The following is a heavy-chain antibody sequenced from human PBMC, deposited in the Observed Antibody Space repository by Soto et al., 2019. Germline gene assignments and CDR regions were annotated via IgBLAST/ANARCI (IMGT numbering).Heavy chain of an antibody. CDR3: ARETYDSSGYYSEGNWFDP. CDR1: GYTFTGYY. CDR2: INPNSGGT. J-gene: IGHJ5*02. V-gene: IGHV1-2*04. D-gene: IGHD3-22*01. Sequence: GASVKVSCKASGYTFTGYYMHWVRQAPGQGLEWMGWINPNSGGTNYAQKFQGWVTMTRDTSISTAYMELSRLRSDDTAVYYCARETYDSSGYYSEGNWFDPWGQGTLVTVSS.